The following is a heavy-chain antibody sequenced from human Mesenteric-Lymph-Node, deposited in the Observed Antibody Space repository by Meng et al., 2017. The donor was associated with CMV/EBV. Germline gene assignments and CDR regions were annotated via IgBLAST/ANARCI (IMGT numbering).Heavy chain of an antibody. CDR2: ISYTGTT. CDR1: GGSISSGSYY. Sequence: SETLSLTCTVSGGSISSGSYYWSWIRQPPGKGLEWIGYISYTGTTNYNPSLKSRVSISVDTSNNQFSLQLTSVTAADAAVYYCARVLYSSWYFWFDPWGQGTLVTVSS. V-gene: IGHV4-61*01. D-gene: IGHD6-13*01. J-gene: IGHJ5*02. CDR3: ARVLYSSWYFWFDP.